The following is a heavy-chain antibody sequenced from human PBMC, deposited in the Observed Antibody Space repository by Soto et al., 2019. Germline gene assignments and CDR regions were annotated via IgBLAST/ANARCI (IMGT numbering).Heavy chain of an antibody. CDR3: ARDDWSYGVPIDY. D-gene: IGHD5-18*01. Sequence: QAGGSLGLACAASVFNFDNVLTWVREAPGKGLDWVSTISGGGSRRYYADSVKGRFTVSRDNSKNTLYLQMNSLRVDDTAVYYCARDDWSYGVPIDYWGQGTLVTVSS. J-gene: IGHJ4*02. CDR1: VFNFDNV. V-gene: IGHV3-23*01. CDR2: ISGGGSRR.